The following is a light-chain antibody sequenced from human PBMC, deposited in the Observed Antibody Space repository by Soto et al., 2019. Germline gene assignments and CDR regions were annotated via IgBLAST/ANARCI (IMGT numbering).Light chain of an antibody. CDR3: QQRSNWPPGP. J-gene: IGKJ2*01. CDR2: DAS. CDR1: QSVSSY. Sequence: EIVLTQSPATLSLSPGERATLSCRASQSVSSYLAWYQQKPGQAPRLLLYDASNRATGIPARFSGSGSGTDFTLTISSLEPEDFAVYYCQQRSNWPPGPFGQGTKLEIK. V-gene: IGKV3-11*01.